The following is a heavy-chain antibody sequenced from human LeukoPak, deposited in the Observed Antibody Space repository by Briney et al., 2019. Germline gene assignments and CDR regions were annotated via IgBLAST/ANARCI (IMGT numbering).Heavy chain of an antibody. V-gene: IGHV3-53*04. CDR2: IYSGGST. CDR3: ASGGSGSYLVAFDI. D-gene: IGHD3-10*01. J-gene: IGHJ3*02. Sequence: QPGGSLRLSCAASGFTVSSNYMSWVRQAPGKGLEWVSVIYSGGSTYYADSVKGRFTISRHNSKNTLYLQMNSLSAEDTAVYYCASGGSGSYLVAFDIWGQGTMVTVSS. CDR1: GFTVSSNY.